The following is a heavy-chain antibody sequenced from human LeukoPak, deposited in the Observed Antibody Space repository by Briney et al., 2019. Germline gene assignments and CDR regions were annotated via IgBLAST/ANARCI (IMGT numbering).Heavy chain of an antibody. D-gene: IGHD3-16*01. J-gene: IGHJ4*02. V-gene: IGHV4-34*01. CDR3: ARDGPIGVYY. CDR1: GGSFSGYY. Sequence: TETLSLTCAVYGGSFSGYYWSWIRQPPGKGLEWIGEINHSGSTNYNPSLKSRVTISVDTSKNQFSLKLSSVTAADTAVYYCARDGPIGVYYWGQGTLVTVSS. CDR2: INHSGST.